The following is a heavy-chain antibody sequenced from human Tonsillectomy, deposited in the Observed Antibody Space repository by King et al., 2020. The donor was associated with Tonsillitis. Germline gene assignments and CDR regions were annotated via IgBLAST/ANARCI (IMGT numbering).Heavy chain of an antibody. J-gene: IGHJ4*02. V-gene: IGHV1-46*01. CDR3: ARDFRWGCGSYCYFDY. CDR2: INPSGGST. CDR1: GYTFTRYY. D-gene: IGHD1-26*01. Sequence: QLVQSGAEVKKPGDSVKVSCKASGYTFTRYYMHWVRQTPGQGLEWMGIINPSGGSTSYAQKFQGRVTMTRDTSTSTVYMELSSLRSVDTAVYYCARDFRWGCGSYCYFDYWGQGTLVTVSS.